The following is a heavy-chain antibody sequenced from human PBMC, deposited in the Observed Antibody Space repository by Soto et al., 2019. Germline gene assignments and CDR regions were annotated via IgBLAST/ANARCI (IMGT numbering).Heavy chain of an antibody. CDR3: ARIPRYSFPTSDDLDS. V-gene: IGHV1-69*15. Sequence: QVQLVQSGAEVRKPGSSVQVSCKASGGTFYTYTFSWVRQAPGQGLEWMGSITPIYPTTNYAEKFQGRLTVTADGSTNTAYMELNRLTSEDTAVYYCARIPRYSFPTSDDLDSWGQGTLVNVSS. CDR1: GGTFYTYT. D-gene: IGHD5-18*01. CDR2: ITPIYPTT. J-gene: IGHJ4*02.